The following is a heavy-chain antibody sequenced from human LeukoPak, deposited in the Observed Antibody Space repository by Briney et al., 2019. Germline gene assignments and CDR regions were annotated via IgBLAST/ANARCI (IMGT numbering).Heavy chain of an antibody. CDR1: GFTFSSYS. CDR3: ARVPYYYDSSGYYYGEY. J-gene: IGHJ4*02. V-gene: IGHV3-21*04. CDR2: ISSSSSYI. D-gene: IGHD3-22*01. Sequence: GGSLRLSCAASGFTFSSYSMNWVRQAPGKGLEWVSSISSSSSYIYYADSVKGRFTISRDNAKNSLYLQMNSLRAEDTAVYYCARVPYYYDSSGYYYGEYWGQGTLVTVSS.